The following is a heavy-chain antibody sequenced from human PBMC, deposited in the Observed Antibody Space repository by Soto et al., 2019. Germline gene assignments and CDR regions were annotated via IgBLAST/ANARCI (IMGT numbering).Heavy chain of an antibody. V-gene: IGHV1-24*01. CDR2: FDPENDET. Sequence: ASVKVTCKVSGYTLSEVAIHWVRQTPGEGLEWIGGFDPENDETSYAQNFQGRVTLTEDTSTDTAYLELSGLRSEDTAIYYCTIAAYCSGATCYSGYNWFHPWGQGSLVTVSS. D-gene: IGHD2-2*01. CDR3: TIAAYCSGATCYSGYNWFHP. J-gene: IGHJ5*02. CDR1: GYTLSEVA.